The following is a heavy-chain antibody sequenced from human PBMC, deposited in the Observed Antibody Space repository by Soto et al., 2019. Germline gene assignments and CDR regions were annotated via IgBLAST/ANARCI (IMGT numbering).Heavy chain of an antibody. J-gene: IGHJ4*02. CDR3: VRSVAVPGAHIDY. CDR2: VYYTGST. D-gene: IGHD6-19*01. V-gene: IGHV4-59*01. Sequence: SETLSLTCSVSGGSISGSYWSWIRQSPGKGLEWLGYVYYTGSTNYSPSLRSRVSISVDTSKNEFSLRLSSVTAADTAVYFCVRSVAVPGAHIDYWGQGTQVTVSS. CDR1: GGSISGSY.